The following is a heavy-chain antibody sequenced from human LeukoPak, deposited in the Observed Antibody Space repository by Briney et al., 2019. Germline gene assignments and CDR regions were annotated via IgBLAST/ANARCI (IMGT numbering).Heavy chain of an antibody. CDR1: GGSFSGYY. Sequence: SETLSLTCAVYGGSFSGYYWSWIRQPPGKGLEWIGEINHSGSTNYNPSLKSRVTISVDTSKNQFSLKLSSVTAADTAVYYCARGGRRTYYYDNSGRLFDYWGQGTLVTVSS. CDR3: ARGGRRTYYYDNSGRLFDY. J-gene: IGHJ4*02. D-gene: IGHD3-22*01. CDR2: INHSGST. V-gene: IGHV4-34*01.